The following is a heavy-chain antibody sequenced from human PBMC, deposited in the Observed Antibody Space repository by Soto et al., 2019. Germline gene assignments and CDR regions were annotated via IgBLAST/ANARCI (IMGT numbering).Heavy chain of an antibody. CDR1: GGSFSSYA. J-gene: IGHJ1*01. Sequence: SVKVSCQASGGSFSSYAISWVRQAPGQGLEWMGGIIPIFGTANYAQKFQGRVTITADESTSTAYMELSSLTSEDTAVYYCARSPPYTTGWTLYWGQGTQVTVSS. D-gene: IGHD6-19*01. CDR3: ARSPPYTTGWTLY. CDR2: IIPIFGTA. V-gene: IGHV1-69*13.